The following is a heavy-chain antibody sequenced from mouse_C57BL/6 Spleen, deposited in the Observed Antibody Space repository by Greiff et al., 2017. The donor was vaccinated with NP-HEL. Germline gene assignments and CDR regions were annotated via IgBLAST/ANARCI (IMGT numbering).Heavy chain of an antibody. CDR1: GFSFNTYA. D-gene: IGHD1-1*01. CDR3: VRLTVGGMDY. Sequence: EVKLMESGGGLVQPKGSLKLSCAASGFSFNTYAMNWVRQAPGKGLEWVARIRSKSNNYATYYADSVKDRFTISRDDSESMLYLQMNNLKTEDTAMYYCVRLTVGGMDYWGQGTSVTVSS. J-gene: IGHJ4*01. V-gene: IGHV10-1*01. CDR2: IRSKSNNYAT.